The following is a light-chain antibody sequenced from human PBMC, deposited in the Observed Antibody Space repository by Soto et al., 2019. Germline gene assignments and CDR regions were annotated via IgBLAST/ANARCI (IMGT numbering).Light chain of an antibody. CDR1: QSVASN. CDR2: GAS. J-gene: IGKJ2*01. Sequence: EIVMTQSPASLSVSPGDGATLSCRASQSVASNVAWYQQKPGQGPRLLIHGASTRAAGVPARFSGSGSATDFTLTISSLQSEDCAVYYCQQYHKWPPQSTLGQGTKLQIK. V-gene: IGKV3-15*01. CDR3: QQYHKWPPQST.